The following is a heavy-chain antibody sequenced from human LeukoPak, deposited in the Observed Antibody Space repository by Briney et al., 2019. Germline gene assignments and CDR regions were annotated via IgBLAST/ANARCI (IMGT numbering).Heavy chain of an antibody. V-gene: IGHV1-2*02. CDR3: ARGLSYCSSTSCYYWFDP. CDR1: GYTFTGYY. Sequence: ASVKVSCKASGYTFTGYYIHWVRQAPGQGLEWMGWINPNSGGTNHAQKFQGRVTMNRGTSISTAYMELSRLRSDDTAVYYCARGLSYCSSTSCYYWFDPWGQGTLVTVSS. D-gene: IGHD2-2*01. CDR2: INPNSGGT. J-gene: IGHJ5*02.